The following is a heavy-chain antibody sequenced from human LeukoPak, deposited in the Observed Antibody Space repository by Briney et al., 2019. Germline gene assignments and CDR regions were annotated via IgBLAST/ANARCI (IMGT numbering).Heavy chain of an antibody. D-gene: IGHD6-13*01. CDR3: ARDPGGIAAAGIRGFDY. J-gene: IGHJ4*02. CDR1: GYTFTSYY. Sequence: GASVKVSCKAFGYTFTSYYMHWVRQAPGQGLEWMGIINPSGGSTSYAQKFQGRVTMTRDMSTSTVYMELSSLRSEGTAVYYCARDPGGIAAAGIRGFDYWGQGTLVTVSS. V-gene: IGHV1-46*01. CDR2: INPSGGST.